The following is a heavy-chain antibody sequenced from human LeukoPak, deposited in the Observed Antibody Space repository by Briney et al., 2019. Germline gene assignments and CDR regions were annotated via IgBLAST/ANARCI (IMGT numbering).Heavy chain of an antibody. D-gene: IGHD3-3*01. CDR3: ARNVQGYYDFWSGYYSPIYYFDY. Sequence: GGSVRLSCAASGFTVSSNYMSWVRQAPGKGLEWVSVIYSGGSTYYADSVKGRFTISRDNSKNTLYLQMNSLRAEDTAVYYCARNVQGYYDFWSGYYSPIYYFDYWGQGTLVTVSS. J-gene: IGHJ4*02. CDR1: GFTVSSNY. CDR2: IYSGGST. V-gene: IGHV3-66*02.